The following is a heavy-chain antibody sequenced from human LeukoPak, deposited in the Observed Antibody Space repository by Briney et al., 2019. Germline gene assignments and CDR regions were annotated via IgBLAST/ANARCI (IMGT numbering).Heavy chain of an antibody. Sequence: SETLSLTCTVSGGSISSYYWSWIRQPPGMGLEWIGYIYYSGSTNYNPSLKSRVTISVDTSKNQFSLKLSSVTAADTAVYYCARVRSDFPFDYWGQGTLVTVSS. CDR1: GGSISSYY. J-gene: IGHJ4*02. CDR3: ARVRSDFPFDY. V-gene: IGHV4-59*01. CDR2: IYYSGST.